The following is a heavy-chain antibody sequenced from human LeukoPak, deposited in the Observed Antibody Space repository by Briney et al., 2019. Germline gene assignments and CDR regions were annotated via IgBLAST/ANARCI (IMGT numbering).Heavy chain of an antibody. D-gene: IGHD3-3*01. J-gene: IGHJ6*03. Sequence: PSETLSLTCTVSDVSFSNYYWSWIRQPPGKGLEWIGYMYYSGMTNYSPSFKSRVTMSIDTSKNQFSLKLSSVTAADTAVYYCARNGYDFWSGYTYYYYYYYMDVWGKGTTVTVSS. CDR2: MYYSGMT. CDR1: DVSFSNYY. CDR3: ARNGYDFWSGYTYYYYYYYMDV. V-gene: IGHV4-59*01.